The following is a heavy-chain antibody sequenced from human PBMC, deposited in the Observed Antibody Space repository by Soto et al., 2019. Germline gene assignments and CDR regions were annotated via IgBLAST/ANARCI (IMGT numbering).Heavy chain of an antibody. CDR2: ISGSGGST. J-gene: IGHJ4*02. D-gene: IGHD6-19*01. CDR1: GFTFSSYA. CDR3: AKGPKGSGWQILGY. V-gene: IGHV3-23*01. Sequence: EVQLLESGGGLVQPGGSLRLSCAASGFTFSSYAMSWVRQAPGKGLELVSAISGSGGSTYYADSVKGRFTISRDNSKNTLYLQMNSLRAEDTAVYYCAKGPKGSGWQILGYWGQGTLVTVSS.